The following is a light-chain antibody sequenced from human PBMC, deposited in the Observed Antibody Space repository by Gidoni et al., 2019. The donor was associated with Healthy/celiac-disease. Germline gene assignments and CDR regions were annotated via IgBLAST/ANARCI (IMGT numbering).Light chain of an antibody. CDR2: LNSDGSH. V-gene: IGLV4-69*01. J-gene: IGLJ3*02. CDR1: SGHSSYA. Sequence: QLVLTQSHSASASLGASVKPTCTLSSGHSSYAIAWHQQQPEKGPRYLMKLNSDGSHSKGDGIPDRFSGSSSGAERYLTISSLQSEDEADYYCQTWGTGIPVFGGGTKLTVL. CDR3: QTWGTGIPV.